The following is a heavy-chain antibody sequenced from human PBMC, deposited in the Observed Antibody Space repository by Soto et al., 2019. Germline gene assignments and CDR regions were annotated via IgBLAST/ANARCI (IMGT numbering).Heavy chain of an antibody. CDR3: ASGDYYGSGSYLYDY. Sequence: QVQLVESGGGVVQPGRSLRLSCAASGFTFSSYAMHWVRQAPGKGLEWVAVISYDGSNKYYADSVKGRFTISRDNSKNTLYLQMNSLRAEDTAVYYCASGDYYGSGSYLYDYWGQGTLVTVSS. J-gene: IGHJ4*02. V-gene: IGHV3-30-3*01. CDR1: GFTFSSYA. CDR2: ISYDGSNK. D-gene: IGHD3-10*01.